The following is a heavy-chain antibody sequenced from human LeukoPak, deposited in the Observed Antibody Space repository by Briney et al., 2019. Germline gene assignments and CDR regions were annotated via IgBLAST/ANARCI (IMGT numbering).Heavy chain of an antibody. V-gene: IGHV1-69*05. CDR3: AKEGSSHDFGY. Sequence: ASVKVSCKASGGTFSSYAISWVRQAPGQGLEWMGGIIPIFGTANYAQKFQGRVTITTDESTGTAYMELSSLRSEDTAVYYCAKEGSSHDFGYWGQGTLVNVSS. CDR2: IIPIFGTA. J-gene: IGHJ4*02. CDR1: GGTFSSYA. D-gene: IGHD3-3*01.